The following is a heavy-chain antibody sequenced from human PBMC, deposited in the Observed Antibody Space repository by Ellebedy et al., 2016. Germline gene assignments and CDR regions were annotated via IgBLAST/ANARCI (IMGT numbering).Heavy chain of an antibody. CDR1: GGSISSSSSY. Sequence: SETLSLTCTVSGGSISSSSSYWGWIRQPPGKGLEWIGSIYSSGSTYYNPSLKSRVTISVETSKNQFSLKLSSVTAADTAVYYCARHREYSSAWRAYYYYYGLDVWGQGTTVTVSS. J-gene: IGHJ6*02. CDR3: ARHREYSSAWRAYYYYYGLDV. V-gene: IGHV4-39*01. D-gene: IGHD6-19*01. CDR2: IYSSGST.